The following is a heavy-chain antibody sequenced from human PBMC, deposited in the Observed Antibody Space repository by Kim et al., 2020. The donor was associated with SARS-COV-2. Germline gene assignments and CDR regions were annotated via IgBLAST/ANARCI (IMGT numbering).Heavy chain of an antibody. CDR2: ISAYNGNT. V-gene: IGHV1-18*01. CDR1: GYTFTSYG. D-gene: IGHD2-2*01. Sequence: ASVKVSCKASGYTFTSYGISWVRQAPGQGLEWMGWISAYNGNTNYAQKLQGRVTMTTDTSTSTAYMELRSLRSDDTAVYYCASCSSTSCYPSYYYGMDVWGQGTTVTVSS. J-gene: IGHJ6*02. CDR3: ASCSSTSCYPSYYYGMDV.